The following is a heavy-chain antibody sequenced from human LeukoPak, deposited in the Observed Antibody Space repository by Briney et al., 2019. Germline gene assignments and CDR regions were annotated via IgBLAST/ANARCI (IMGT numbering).Heavy chain of an antibody. V-gene: IGHV3-33*06. CDR1: GFTFSSYG. J-gene: IGHJ4*02. Sequence: PGGSLRLSCAASGFTFSSYGMHWVRQAPGKGLEWVAVIWYDGSNKYYADSVKGRFTISRDNSKNTLYLQMNSLRAEDTAVYYCAKDRVMTTFGGVIPLGYWGQGTLVTVSS. CDR3: AKDRVMTTFGGVIPLGY. D-gene: IGHD3-16*02. CDR2: IWYDGSNK.